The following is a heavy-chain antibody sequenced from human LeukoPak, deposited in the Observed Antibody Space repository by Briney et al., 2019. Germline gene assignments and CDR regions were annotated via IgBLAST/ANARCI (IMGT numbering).Heavy chain of an antibody. CDR1: GGTFSSYA. D-gene: IGHD3-22*01. CDR2: IIPIFGTA. J-gene: IGHJ3*02. CDR3: ARGDSSGYQDDAFVI. Sequence: SVKVSCKASGGTFSSYAISWVRQAPGQGLEWMGGIIPIFGTANYAQKFQGRVTITTDESTSTAYMELSSLRSEDTAVYYCARGDSSGYQDDAFVIWGQGTMVTVSS. V-gene: IGHV1-69*05.